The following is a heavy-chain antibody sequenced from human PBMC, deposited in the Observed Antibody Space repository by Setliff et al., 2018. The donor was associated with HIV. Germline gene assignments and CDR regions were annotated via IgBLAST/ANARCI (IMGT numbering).Heavy chain of an antibody. D-gene: IGHD3-22*01. CDR2: MHHSGST. CDR1: GYSISSGYF. Sequence: PSETLSLTCVVSGYSISSGYFWGWIRQPPGEGLEWIGNMHHSGSTYYNPSLKSRVTMSVDTSKNQFSLKLTSVTAADTAVYYCARLSDISSGRVDYWGRGTLVTVS. CDR3: ARLSDISSGRVDY. V-gene: IGHV4-38-2*01. J-gene: IGHJ4*02.